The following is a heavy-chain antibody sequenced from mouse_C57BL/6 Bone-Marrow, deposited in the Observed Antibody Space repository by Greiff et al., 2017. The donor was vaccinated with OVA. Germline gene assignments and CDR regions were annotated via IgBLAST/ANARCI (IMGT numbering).Heavy chain of an antibody. V-gene: IGHV1-81*01. D-gene: IGHD2-3*01. CDR2: IYPRSGNT. J-gene: IGHJ2*01. CDR3: ARYDGYYFDY. Sequence: VQLQQSGAELARPGASVKLSCTASGYTFTSYGISWVKQSTGQGLEWIGEIYPRSGNTYYNEKFKGKATMTADKSSSTAYMELRSLTSEDSAVYFCARYDGYYFDYWGQGTTLTVSS. CDR1: GYTFTSYG.